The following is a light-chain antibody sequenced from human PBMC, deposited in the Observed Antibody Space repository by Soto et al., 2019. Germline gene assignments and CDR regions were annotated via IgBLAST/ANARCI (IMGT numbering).Light chain of an antibody. V-gene: IGLV2-14*01. J-gene: IGLJ3*02. CDR2: EVS. Sequence: QSALTQPASVSGSPGQTITISCTGTSSDVGGYNYLSWYQQHPGKAPKVMIYEVSNRPSGVSRRFAGSKCGNTASLTISGLHDEDEADYFCSSYTSSGTPVFGGGTQLTVL. CDR1: SSDVGGYNY. CDR3: SSYTSSGTPV.